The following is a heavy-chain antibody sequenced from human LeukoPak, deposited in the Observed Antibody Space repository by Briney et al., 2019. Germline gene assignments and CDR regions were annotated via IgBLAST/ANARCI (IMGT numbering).Heavy chain of an antibody. D-gene: IGHD6-13*01. V-gene: IGHV3-73*01. CDR1: GFTFSGAA. J-gene: IGHJ5*02. Sequence: GGSLRLSCAASGFTFSGAAMHWVRQASGKGPEWVGHIRSKPNNYATAYAASVKGRFTISRDDSKNTAYLRMNSLKIEDTAVYYCTRPLGAAAGTYFDPWGQGTLVTVSS. CDR3: TRPLGAAAGTYFDP. CDR2: IRSKPNNYAT.